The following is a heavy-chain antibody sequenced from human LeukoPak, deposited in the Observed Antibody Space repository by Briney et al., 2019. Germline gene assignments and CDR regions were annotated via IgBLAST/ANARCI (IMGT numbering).Heavy chain of an antibody. CDR1: GFTFSNYW. J-gene: IGHJ4*02. Sequence: GGSLRLSCAASGFTFSNYWINWVRQAPGKGLEWVANIKPDGSEKYYVDSVKGRFTISRDNAKNSLYLQMNSLRAEDTAVYYCARDQTPFVWGQGTLVTVSS. V-gene: IGHV3-7*01. CDR3: ARDQTPFV. CDR2: IKPDGSEK.